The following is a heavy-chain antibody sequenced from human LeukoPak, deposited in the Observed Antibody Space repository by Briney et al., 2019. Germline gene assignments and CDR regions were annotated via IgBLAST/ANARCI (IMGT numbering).Heavy chain of an antibody. CDR1: GFSFSSFG. V-gene: IGHV3-30*03. CDR2: ISYDGSSK. J-gene: IGHJ4*02. Sequence: GGSLRLSCAASGFSFSSFGMHWVRQAPGKGLEWVAVISYDGSSKYYADSVKGRFTISGDNSKNTMYLRMNSLRTEDTAVYYCASLLLYCSGSTCYSDYWGQGTLVTVSS. CDR3: ASLLLYCSGSTCYSDY. D-gene: IGHD2-15*01.